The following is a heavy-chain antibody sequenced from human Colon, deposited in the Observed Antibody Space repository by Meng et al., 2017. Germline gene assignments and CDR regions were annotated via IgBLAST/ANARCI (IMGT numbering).Heavy chain of an antibody. CDR3: ARSQDSYGDYFDY. CDR1: GVSLSTSGIR. J-gene: IGHJ4*02. V-gene: IGHV2-70*04. D-gene: IGHD5-18*01. CDR2: IDWDDRK. Sequence: SGPTLVKPTQTLTLTCTFSGVSLSTSGIRVSWIRQPPGKALEWLARIDWDDRKFYSTSLKTRLTISKDTSKNQVVLTVTNMDPVDTATYYCARSQDSYGDYFDYWGRGSLVTVSS.